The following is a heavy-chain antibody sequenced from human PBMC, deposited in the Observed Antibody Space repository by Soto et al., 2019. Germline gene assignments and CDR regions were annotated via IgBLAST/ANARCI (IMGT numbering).Heavy chain of an antibody. CDR2: IIPISGTA. CDR1: GGTFSNYA. V-gene: IGHV1-69*01. J-gene: IGHJ6*02. CDR3: ASSQGSSTSLEIYYYYYYGMDV. D-gene: IGHD2-2*01. Sequence: QVQLVQSGAEVKKPGSSVKVSCKASGGTFSNYAISWVRQAPGQRLEWMGGIIPISGTANDAQKFQGRVTITAGESTSRAYMELSSLRSEDTAVYYCASSQGSSTSLEIYYYYYYGMDVWGQGTTVTVSS.